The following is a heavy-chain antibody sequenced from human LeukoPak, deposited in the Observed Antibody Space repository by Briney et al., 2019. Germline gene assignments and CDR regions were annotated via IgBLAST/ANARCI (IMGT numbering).Heavy chain of an antibody. V-gene: IGHV3-33*01. Sequence: GRSLRLSCAASGFTFSSYGMHWVRQAPGKGLEWVAVIWYDGSNKYYADSVKGRFTISRDNSKNTLYLQMNSLRVEDTAVYYCARDRGRNWFDPWGQGTLVTVSS. CDR1: GFTFSSYG. J-gene: IGHJ5*02. CDR3: ARDRGRNWFDP. D-gene: IGHD5-24*01. CDR2: IWYDGSNK.